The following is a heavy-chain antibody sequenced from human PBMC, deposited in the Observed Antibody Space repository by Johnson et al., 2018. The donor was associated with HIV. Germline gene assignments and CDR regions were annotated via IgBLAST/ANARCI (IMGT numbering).Heavy chain of an antibody. CDR2: ISSNGGST. Sequence: VQLVESGGGLIQPGGSLRLSCAASGFTFSSYAMHWVRQAPGKGLEYVSAISSNGGSTYYANSVKGRFTISRDNAKNSLYLQMNSLRAEDTALYYCARGLQITFGGVIAPPDVFDVWGQGTMVTVSS. J-gene: IGHJ3*01. CDR1: GFTFSSYA. V-gene: IGHV3-64*01. CDR3: ARGLQITFGGVIAPPDVFDV. D-gene: IGHD3-16*02.